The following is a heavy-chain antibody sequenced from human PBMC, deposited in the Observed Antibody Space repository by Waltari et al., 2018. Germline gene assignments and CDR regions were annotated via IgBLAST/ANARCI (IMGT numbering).Heavy chain of an antibody. V-gene: IGHV3-7*01. CDR3: ARAGRLNTPYFDY. CDR2: IKQNGSEK. CDR1: GFTFSSYW. Sequence: EVQLVESGGGLVQPGGSLRLSCAASGFTFSSYWMSWVRQAPGKGLEWVANIKQNGSEKYYVDSVKCRFTISRDNAKNSLYLQMNSLRAEDTAVYYCARAGRLNTPYFDYWGQGTLVTVSS. J-gene: IGHJ4*02.